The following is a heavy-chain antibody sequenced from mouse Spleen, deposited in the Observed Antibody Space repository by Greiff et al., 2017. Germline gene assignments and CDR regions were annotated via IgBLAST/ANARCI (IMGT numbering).Heavy chain of an antibody. CDR3: ARPEYDYDEGWFAY. D-gene: IGHD2-4*01. J-gene: IGHJ3*01. CDR1: GIDFSRYW. CDR2: INPDSSTI. Sequence: EVKVVESGGGLVQPGGSLKLSCAASGIDFSRYWMSWVRRAPGKGLEWIGEINPDSSTINYAPSLKDKFIISRDNAKNTLYLQMSKVRSEDTALYYCARPEYDYDEGWFAYWGQGTLVTVSA. V-gene: IGHV4-1*01.